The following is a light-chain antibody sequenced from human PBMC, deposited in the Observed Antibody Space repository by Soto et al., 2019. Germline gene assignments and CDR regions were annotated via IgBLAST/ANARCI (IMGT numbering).Light chain of an antibody. CDR2: SNN. J-gene: IGLJ2*01. Sequence: QSVLTQPPSASGTPGQRVTISCSGSSSNIGSNTVNWHQQLPGTAPKLLIYSNNHRPSGVPDRFSGSKSGTSASLAISGLQSEDEADYYCAAWDDSLNGVVFGGGTKLTVL. V-gene: IGLV1-44*01. CDR1: SSNIGSNT. CDR3: AAWDDSLNGVV.